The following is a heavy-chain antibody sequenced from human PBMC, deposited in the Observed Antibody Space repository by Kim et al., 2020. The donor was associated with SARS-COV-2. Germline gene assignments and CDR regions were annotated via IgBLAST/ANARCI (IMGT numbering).Heavy chain of an antibody. CDR1: GGTFSSYA. CDR3: AREVPTYYYDSSGYYYLPPSGLMFDP. CDR2: IIPIFGTA. D-gene: IGHD3-22*01. V-gene: IGHV1-69*13. Sequence: SVKVSCKASGGTFSSYAISWVRQAPGQGLEWMGGIIPIFGTANYAQKFQGRVTITADESTSTAYMELSSLRSEDTAVYYCAREVPTYYYDSSGYYYLPPSGLMFDPWGQGTLVTVSS. J-gene: IGHJ5*02.